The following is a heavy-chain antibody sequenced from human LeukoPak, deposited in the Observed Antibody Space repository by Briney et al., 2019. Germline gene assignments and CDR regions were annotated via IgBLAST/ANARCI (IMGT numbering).Heavy chain of an antibody. V-gene: IGHV3-49*04. J-gene: IGHJ3*02. CDR1: GFTFGDYV. Sequence: GGSLRLSCTASGFTFGDYVMSWVRQAPGKGLEWVGFIRSKAYGGTTKNAASVKGRFTISRDGSRSIAYLQMNSLKTEDTAVYYCTRRYNYDSSGYYYVRDAFDIWGQGTMVTVSS. D-gene: IGHD3-22*01. CDR2: IRSKAYGGTT. CDR3: TRRYNYDSSGYYYVRDAFDI.